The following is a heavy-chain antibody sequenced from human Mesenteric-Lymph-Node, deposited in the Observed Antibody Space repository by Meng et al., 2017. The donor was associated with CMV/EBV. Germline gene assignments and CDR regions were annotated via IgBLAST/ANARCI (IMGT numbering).Heavy chain of an antibody. J-gene: IGHJ4*02. CDR1: GFTFSNYA. V-gene: IGHV3-30-3*01. CDR2: ISYDGNDK. D-gene: IGHD3-16*01. CDR3: ARGGYYFDY. Sequence: GGSLRLSCAASGFTFSNYAMHWVRQTPGKGLEWVAVISYDGNDKYHADSVKGRFTISRDNSKNTLYLQMNSLRAEDTAVYYCARGGYYFDYWGQGTLVTVSS.